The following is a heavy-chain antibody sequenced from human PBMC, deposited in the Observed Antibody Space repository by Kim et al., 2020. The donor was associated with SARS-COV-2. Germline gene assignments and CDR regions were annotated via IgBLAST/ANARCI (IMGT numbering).Heavy chain of an antibody. J-gene: IGHJ3*02. CDR3: AKDRAVNSGSVFDAFDI. D-gene: IGHD7-27*01. CDR2: ISGSGDTT. Sequence: GGSLRLSCTGSGFTFDSYALTWVRQAPGEGLEWVSTISGSGDTTYYTDSVKGRFTISRDNSRYTRYLQMNSLRAEDTTVYYCAKDRAVNSGSVFDAFDIWGQGTVVTVSS. CDR1: GFTFDSYA. V-gene: IGHV3-23*01.